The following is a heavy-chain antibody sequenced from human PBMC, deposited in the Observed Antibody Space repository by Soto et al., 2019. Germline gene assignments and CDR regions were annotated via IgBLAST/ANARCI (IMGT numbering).Heavy chain of an antibody. J-gene: IGHJ4*02. CDR3: AREGGLVGYTSSFDY. D-gene: IGHD1-26*01. V-gene: IGHV3-64*01. CDR2: ISSNGGST. Sequence: GGSLRLSCAASGFTFSSYAMHWVRQAPGKGLEYISAISSNGGSTHYANSVKGRSTISRDNSKNTLYLQMGSLRAEDMAVYYCAREGGLVGYTSSFDYWGRGTLVTVSS. CDR1: GFTFSSYA.